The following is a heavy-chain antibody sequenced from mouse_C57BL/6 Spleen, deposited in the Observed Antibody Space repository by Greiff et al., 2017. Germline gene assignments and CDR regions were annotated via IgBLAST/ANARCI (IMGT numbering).Heavy chain of an antibody. CDR3: ARFYDGYYGLGAMDY. D-gene: IGHD2-3*01. CDR2: ISSGSSTI. CDR1: GFTFSDYG. J-gene: IGHJ4*01. V-gene: IGHV5-17*01. Sequence: DVQLQESGGGLVKPGGSLKLSCAASGFTFSDYGMHWVRQAPEKGLEWVAYISSGSSTIYYADTVKGRFTISRDNAKNTLFLQMTSLRSEDTAMYYCARFYDGYYGLGAMDYWGQGTSVTVSS.